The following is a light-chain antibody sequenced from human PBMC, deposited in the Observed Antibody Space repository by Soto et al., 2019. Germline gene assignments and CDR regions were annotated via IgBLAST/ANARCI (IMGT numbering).Light chain of an antibody. V-gene: IGKV1-6*01. CDR2: AAS. J-gene: IGKJ1*01. CDR1: QAIRND. CDR3: LQDYNFPWT. Sequence: AIQMTQSPSSLSASVGDRVTITCRASQAIRNDLGWYQQKPGKAPRLLIYAASSLQSGVPSRFSGSGSGTDFTLTISSLQPEDFATYYCLQDYNFPWTFGQGTKVEIK.